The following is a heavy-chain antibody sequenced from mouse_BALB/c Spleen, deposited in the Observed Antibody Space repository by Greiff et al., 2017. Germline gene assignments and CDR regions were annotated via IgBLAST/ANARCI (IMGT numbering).Heavy chain of an antibody. V-gene: IGHV1-69*01. CDR3: ARSARLTGTLFAY. Sequence: VQLQQPGAELVMPGASVKMSCKASGYTFTDYWMHWVKQRPGQGLEWIGAIDTSDSYTSYNQKFKGKATLTVDESSSTAYMQLSSLTSEDSAVYYCARSARLTGTLFAYWGQGTLVTVSA. D-gene: IGHD4-1*01. J-gene: IGHJ3*01. CDR1: GYTFTDYW. CDR2: IDTSDSYT.